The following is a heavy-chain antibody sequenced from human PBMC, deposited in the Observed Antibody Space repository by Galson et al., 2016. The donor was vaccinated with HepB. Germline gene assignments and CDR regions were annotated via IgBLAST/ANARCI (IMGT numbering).Heavy chain of an antibody. D-gene: IGHD2/OR15-2a*01. CDR2: IKAAGTVT. CDR1: GFSFNNHW. J-gene: IGHJ4*02. Sequence: SLRLSCAASGFSFNNHWLSWIRQAPGKGLERVANIKAAGTVTNYVDSVRGRFTISRDNAKNSLYLQMDNLRAEDTAVYYCARDMYTTARDYWGQGTLVTVSS. CDR3: ARDMYTTARDY. V-gene: IGHV3-7*01.